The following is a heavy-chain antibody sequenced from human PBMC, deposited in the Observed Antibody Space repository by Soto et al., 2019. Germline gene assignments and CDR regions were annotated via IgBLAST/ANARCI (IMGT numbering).Heavy chain of an antibody. CDR2: ISDTGSSH. Sequence: GGSRRLSCVGSGFTFSAYVMQGGRQAPGKGLECVAVISDTGSSHYYAASVDGRFTISRENSKNTLSLHMDRLRVEDTAVYYCAKDRGGDCPDNSCYFGADYWGQGTPVTVSS. J-gene: IGHJ4*02. CDR3: AKDRGGDCPDNSCYFGADY. D-gene: IGHD2-2*01. CDR1: GFTFSAYV. V-gene: IGHV3-30*18.